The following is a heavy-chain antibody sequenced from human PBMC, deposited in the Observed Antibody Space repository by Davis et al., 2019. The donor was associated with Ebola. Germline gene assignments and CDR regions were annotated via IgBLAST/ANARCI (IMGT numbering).Heavy chain of an antibody. Sequence: PGGSLRLSCAASGFTLSGNAITWVRQATGKGLEWVSAIGTAGDTYYPGSVKGRFTISRENAKNSLYLQMNSLRAEDTAVYYCARGGMTAIIWYWYFDLWGRGTLVTVSS. D-gene: IGHD2-21*02. CDR2: IGTAGDT. J-gene: IGHJ2*01. CDR3: ARGGMTAIIWYWYFDL. V-gene: IGHV3-13*01. CDR1: GFTLSGNA.